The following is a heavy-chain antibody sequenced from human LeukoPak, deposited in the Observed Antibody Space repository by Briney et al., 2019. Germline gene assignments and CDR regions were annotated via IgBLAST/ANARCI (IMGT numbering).Heavy chain of an antibody. D-gene: IGHD3-22*01. J-gene: IGHJ1*01. V-gene: IGHV1-69*05. CDR1: GGTFSSYA. CDR2: IIPIFGTA. CDR3: ARGPGLVVVGTEYFQH. Sequence: SVKVSRKASGGTFSSYAISWVRQAPGQGLEWMGRIIPIFGTANYAQKFQGRVTITTDESTSTAYMELSSLRSEDTAVYYCARGPGLVVVGTEYFQHWGQGTLVTVSS.